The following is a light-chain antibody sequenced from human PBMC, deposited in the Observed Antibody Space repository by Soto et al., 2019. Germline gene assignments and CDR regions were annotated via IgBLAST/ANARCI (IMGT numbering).Light chain of an antibody. J-gene: IGKJ1*01. Sequence: IVMTQSPATLSVSPGQRATLSCRASLSVSSNLAWYQHKPGQAPRLLIYGASTRATGIPARFSGSGSGTEFTLTINSLQSEDFAVYYCQQYNNWPRTFGQGTKVEIK. CDR1: LSVSSN. CDR2: GAS. V-gene: IGKV3-15*01. CDR3: QQYNNWPRT.